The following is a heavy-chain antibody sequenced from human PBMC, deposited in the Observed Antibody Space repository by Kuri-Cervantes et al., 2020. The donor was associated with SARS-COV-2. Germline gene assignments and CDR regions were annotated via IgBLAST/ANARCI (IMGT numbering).Heavy chain of an antibody. CDR1: GFTFSDYY. CDR2: ISSSGSTI. V-gene: IGHV3-11*04. Sequence: GGSLRLSCTASGFTFSDYYMSWIRQAPGKGLEWVSYISSSGSTIYYADSVKGRFTISRDNAKNSLYLQMNSLRAEDTAVYYCAKDSGNLRYTVDPWGQGTLVTVSS. J-gene: IGHJ5*02. CDR3: AKDSGNLRYTVDP. D-gene: IGHD1-14*01.